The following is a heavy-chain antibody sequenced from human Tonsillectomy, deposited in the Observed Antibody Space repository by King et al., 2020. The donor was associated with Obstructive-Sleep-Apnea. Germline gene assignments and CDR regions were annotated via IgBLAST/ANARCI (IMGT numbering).Heavy chain of an antibody. Sequence: VQLQESGPGLVKSSQTLSLTCTVSGGSISNGYYYWSWIRQHPGNGPVWIGYIYYSGSTYYNPSLKSRVTMSVDTSKNQLSLKLSSVTAADTAVYYCARDNGGPVGYFDYWGQGTLVTVSS. J-gene: IGHJ4*02. D-gene: IGHD4-23*01. CDR2: IYYSGST. V-gene: IGHV4-31*03. CDR1: GGSISNGYYY. CDR3: ARDNGGPVGYFDY.